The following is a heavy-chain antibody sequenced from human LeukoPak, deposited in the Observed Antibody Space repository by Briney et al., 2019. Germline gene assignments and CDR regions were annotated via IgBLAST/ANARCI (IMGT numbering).Heavy chain of an antibody. CDR2: IIPIFGTA. V-gene: IGHV1-69*05. D-gene: IGHD5-24*01. CDR3: ARDIGGVWEMATMSGHWFDP. J-gene: IGHJ5*02. CDR1: GYTFTSYG. Sequence: GASVKVSCKASGYTFTSYGISWVRQAPGQGLEWMGRIIPIFGTANYAQKFQGRVTITTDESTSTAYMELSSLRSEDTAVYYCARDIGGVWEMATMSGHWFDPWGQGTLVTVSS.